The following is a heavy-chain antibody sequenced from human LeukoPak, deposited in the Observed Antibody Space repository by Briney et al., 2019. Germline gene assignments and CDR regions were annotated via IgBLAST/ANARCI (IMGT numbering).Heavy chain of an antibody. D-gene: IGHD5-18*01. CDR2: ITPIFGTA. CDR3: ARSAVDTAMPFSGRHFDY. CDR1: GGTFSRFT. J-gene: IGHJ4*02. V-gene: IGHV1-69*13. Sequence: SVKVSCKASGGTFSRFTTSWVRQAPGQGFEWMGGITPIFGTANYAQKFQGRVTITADESTSTAYMELSSLRSEDTAVYYCARSAVDTAMPFSGRHFDYWGQGTLVTVSS.